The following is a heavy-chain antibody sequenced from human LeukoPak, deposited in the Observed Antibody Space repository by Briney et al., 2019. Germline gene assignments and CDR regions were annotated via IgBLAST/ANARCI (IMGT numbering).Heavy chain of an antibody. CDR3: ARGDDILTGYYGFDS. V-gene: IGHV3-21*01. Sequence: GGSLRFSCAASGFTVSNYSLNWVRQAPGKGLEWVSSISSSSDDIHYIDSVKGRFTISRDNAKNSLFLQMNSLRAEDTAVYYCARGDDILTGYYGFDSWGQGTLVTVSS. CDR1: GFTVSNYS. J-gene: IGHJ4*02. D-gene: IGHD3-9*01. CDR2: ISSSSDDI.